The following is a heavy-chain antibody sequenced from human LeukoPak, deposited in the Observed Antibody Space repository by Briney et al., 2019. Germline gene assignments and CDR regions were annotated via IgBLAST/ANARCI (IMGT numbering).Heavy chain of an antibody. D-gene: IGHD3-22*01. V-gene: IGHV1-18*01. CDR1: GYTFTSYG. CDR3: ARAYDSSGYFNNYFDY. CDR2: ISAYNGNT. J-gene: IGHJ4*02. Sequence: ASVKVSCKASGYTFTSYGISWVRQAPGQGLEWMGWISAYNGNTNYAQKLQGRVTMTTDTSTSTAYMELRSLRSDDTAVYYCARAYDSSGYFNNYFDYWGQGTLVTVSS.